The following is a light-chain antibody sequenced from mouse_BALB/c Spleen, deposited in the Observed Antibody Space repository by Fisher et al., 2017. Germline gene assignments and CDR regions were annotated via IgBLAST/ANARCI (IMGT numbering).Light chain of an antibody. Sequence: IVMTQTTAIMSASPGEKVTMTCSASSSVSYLHWYQQKSGASPKLWIYSTSNLASGVPARFSGSGSGTSYSLTISRMEAEDAATYYCQQRSSYPPTFGAGTKLELK. CDR2: STS. CDR3: QQRSSYPPT. J-gene: IGKJ5*01. CDR1: SSVSY. V-gene: IGKV4-57*01.